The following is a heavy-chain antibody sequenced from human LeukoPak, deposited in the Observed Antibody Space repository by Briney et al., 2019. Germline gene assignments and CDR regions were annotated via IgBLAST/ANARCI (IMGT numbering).Heavy chain of an antibody. V-gene: IGHV3-30-3*01. Sequence: GGSLRLSCAASGFTFSSYAMHWVRQAPGKGLEWVAVISYDGSNKYYADSVKGRFTISRDNSKNTLYLQMNSLRAEDTAVYYCARDSGGGSSPSGYYFDYWGQGTLVTVSS. CDR2: ISYDGSNK. CDR1: GFTFSSYA. D-gene: IGHD2-15*01. CDR3: ARDSGGGSSPSGYYFDY. J-gene: IGHJ4*02.